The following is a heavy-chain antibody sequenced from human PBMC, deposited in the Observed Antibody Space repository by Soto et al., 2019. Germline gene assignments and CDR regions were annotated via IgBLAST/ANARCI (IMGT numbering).Heavy chain of an antibody. J-gene: IGHJ4*02. CDR1: GYSLTSYW. CDR2: IYPGDSDT. V-gene: IGHV5-51*01. Sequence: EVQLAQSGAEVKRPGESLKISCKASGYSLTSYWIGWVRKMPGKGLEWMGIIYPGDSDTRYSPSFQGQVTISADKSISNAYLQWSRLKASDTAMYYCARRGIYSSGWEFDYWGKGTLVTVSS. CDR3: ARRGIYSSGWEFDY. D-gene: IGHD6-19*01.